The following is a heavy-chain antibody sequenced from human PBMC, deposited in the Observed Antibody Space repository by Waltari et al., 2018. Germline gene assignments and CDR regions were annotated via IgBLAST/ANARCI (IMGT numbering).Heavy chain of an antibody. Sequence: QVLLVQSGAEVKNPGASVKVSCKAAGYTVTGYYFQWVRQAPGQGLEWMGWINPNNGATKYEQKFQGRVTMTRDTSISTVYMELTSLRSDDTAVYYCARDHCVSGSCYPKGFDPWGQGTLVTVSS. V-gene: IGHV1-2*02. CDR3: ARDHCVSGSCYPKGFDP. CDR1: GYTVTGYY. D-gene: IGHD2-15*01. J-gene: IGHJ5*02. CDR2: INPNNGAT.